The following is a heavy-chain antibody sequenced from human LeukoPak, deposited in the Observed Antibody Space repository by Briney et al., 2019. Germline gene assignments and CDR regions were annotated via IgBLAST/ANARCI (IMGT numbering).Heavy chain of an antibody. V-gene: IGHV1-2*02. J-gene: IGHJ5*02. CDR1: GYTFTGYY. Sequence: ASVKVSCKAFGYTFTGYYMHWVRQAPGQGLEWMGWINPNSGGTNYAQKFQGRVTMTRDTSTSTAYMELRSLRSDDTAVYYCARWREHDYGAFNWFDPWGQGTLVTVSS. CDR3: ARWREHDYGAFNWFDP. CDR2: INPNSGGT. D-gene: IGHD4-17*01.